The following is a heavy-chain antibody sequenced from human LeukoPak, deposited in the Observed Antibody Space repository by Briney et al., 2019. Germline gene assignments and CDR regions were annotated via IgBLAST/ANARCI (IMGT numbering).Heavy chain of an antibody. D-gene: IGHD6-13*01. CDR3: ASIFLYSSSWYYFDN. Sequence: GGSLRLSCAASGFIFSDHGMHWVRQAPGKGLEWVAVIWYDGSSKYYADSVKGRFTISRDNSENTVYLQMNSLRVEDTAVYYCASIFLYSSSWYYFDNWGQGTRVTVSS. CDR2: IWYDGSSK. J-gene: IGHJ4*02. V-gene: IGHV3-33*01. CDR1: GFIFSDHG.